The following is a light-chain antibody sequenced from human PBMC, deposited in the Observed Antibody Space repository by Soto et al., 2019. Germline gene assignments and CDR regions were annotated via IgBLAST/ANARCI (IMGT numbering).Light chain of an antibody. V-gene: IGKV3D-20*01. CDR1: QSVSSSY. J-gene: IGKJ5*01. CDR3: QQYCSSPPIT. Sequence: EIVLTQSPATLSLSPGERATLSCGASQSVSSSYLAWYQQKPGLAPRLLIYDASSRATGIPDRFSGSGSGTDFTLTICRLEPEDFAVYYCQQYCSSPPITFGQGTRLEIK. CDR2: DAS.